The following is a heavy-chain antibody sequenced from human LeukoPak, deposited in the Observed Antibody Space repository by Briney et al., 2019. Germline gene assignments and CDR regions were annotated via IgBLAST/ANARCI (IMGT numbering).Heavy chain of an antibody. CDR3: ATYVADAFDI. V-gene: IGHV3-13*01. CDR2: IGTAGGT. CDR1: GFTFSSYD. D-gene: IGHD3-16*01. J-gene: IGHJ3*02. Sequence: GGSLRLSCAASGFTFSSYDMHWVRQATGKGLEWVSAIGTAGGTYYPGSVKGRFTISRENAKNSLSLQMNSLRAGDTAVYYCATYVADAFDIWGQGTMVTVSS.